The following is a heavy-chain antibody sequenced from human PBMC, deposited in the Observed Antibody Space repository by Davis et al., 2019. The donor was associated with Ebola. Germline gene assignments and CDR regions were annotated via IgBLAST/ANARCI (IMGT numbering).Heavy chain of an antibody. CDR3: ARDSNWGDGSGSYDFDP. CDR1: GFTFSSYA. V-gene: IGHV3-30-3*01. J-gene: IGHJ5*02. D-gene: IGHD3-10*01. Sequence: GESLKISCAASGFTFSSYAMHWVRQAPGKGLEWVAVISYDGSNKYYADSVKGRFTISRDNSKNTLYLQMNSLRAEDTAVYYCARDSNWGDGSGSYDFDPWGQGTLVTVSS. CDR2: ISYDGSNK.